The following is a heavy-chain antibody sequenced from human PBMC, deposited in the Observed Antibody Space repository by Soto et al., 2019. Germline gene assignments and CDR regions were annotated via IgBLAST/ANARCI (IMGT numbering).Heavy chain of an antibody. CDR3: AKEIRTTVYYYYYGMDV. D-gene: IGHD4-4*01. V-gene: IGHV3-7*03. CDR2: IKQDGSEK. CDR1: GFTFSSYW. J-gene: IGHJ6*02. Sequence: GGSLRLSCAASGFTFSSYWMSWVRQAPGKGLEWVANIKQDGSEKYYVDSVKGRFTISRDNAKNSLYLQMNSLRAEDTAVYYCAKEIRTTVYYYYYGMDVWGQGTTVTVSS.